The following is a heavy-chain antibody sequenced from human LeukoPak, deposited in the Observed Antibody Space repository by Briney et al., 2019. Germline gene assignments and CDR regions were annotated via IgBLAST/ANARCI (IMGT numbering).Heavy chain of an antibody. D-gene: IGHD1-26*01. CDR2: ISGSGHTT. CDR1: GFTFTSSA. J-gene: IGHJ4*02. CDR3: AKCESRVVGAGTDS. V-gene: IGHV3-23*01. Sequence: PGGSLRLSCAASGFTFTSSAMSWVRQAPGKGLEWVSVISGSGHTTDYADSVKGRFTMSRDISNNTMFLQMNSLRVDDTAVYYCAKCESRVVGAGTDSWGQGILVTVSS.